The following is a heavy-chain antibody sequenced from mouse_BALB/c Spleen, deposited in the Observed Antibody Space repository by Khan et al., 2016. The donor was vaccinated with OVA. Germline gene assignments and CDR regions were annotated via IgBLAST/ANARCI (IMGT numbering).Heavy chain of an antibody. Sequence: QVQLQQSGPGLVQPSQSLSITCTVSGFSLTSYGVHWVRQSPGKGLEWLGVIWSGGTTDYNAVFISRLSISKDNSKSQVFFKMNSLQANDTAIYYCARRDYYGSSGFAYWGQGTLVTVSA. CDR3: ARRDYYGSSGFAY. CDR2: IWSGGTT. CDR1: GFSLTSYG. J-gene: IGHJ3*01. V-gene: IGHV2-2*02. D-gene: IGHD1-1*01.